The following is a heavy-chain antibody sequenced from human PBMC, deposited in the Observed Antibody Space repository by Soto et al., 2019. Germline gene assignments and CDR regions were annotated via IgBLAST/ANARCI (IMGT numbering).Heavy chain of an antibody. CDR1: GYTFSNFW. D-gene: IGHD6-13*01. Sequence: GESLKISCHCSGYTFSNFWIGWVRQLPGQGLEWMGIIYPGDHETRYSPSFLGKVTISAETSINTAYLQWSSLEASDSAFYFCARSPRSSPYFDFWGQGALVTVSS. CDR2: IYPGDHET. V-gene: IGHV5-51*01. CDR3: ARSPRSSPYFDF. J-gene: IGHJ4*02.